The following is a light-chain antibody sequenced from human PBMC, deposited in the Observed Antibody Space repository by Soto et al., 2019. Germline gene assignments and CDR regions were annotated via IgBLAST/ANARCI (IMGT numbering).Light chain of an antibody. CDR1: QTINNC. CDR2: DAS. J-gene: IGKJ1*01. V-gene: IGKV1-5*01. CDR3: QQCYIYWT. Sequence: EIQITQSASTLSASVGYRVTITFRASQTINNCLAWYQQKPGKAPKLLISDASSLEPGVPSRFSGSGSGTEFTLSINSLQPDDFATYYCQQCYIYWTFGQGSNVDVK.